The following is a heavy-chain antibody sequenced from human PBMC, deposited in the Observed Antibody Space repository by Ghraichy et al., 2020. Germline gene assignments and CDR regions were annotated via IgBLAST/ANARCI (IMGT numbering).Heavy chain of an antibody. CDR3: ALLVVTYYYFDY. CDR1: GCSISSSSYY. V-gene: IGHV4-39*01. D-gene: IGHD2-21*02. Sequence: SETLSLTCTVSGCSISSSSYYWGWIRQPPGKGLEWIGSIYYSGSTYYNPSLKSRVTISVDTSKNQFSLKLSSVTAADTAVYYCALLVVTYYYFDYWGQGTLVTVSS. J-gene: IGHJ4*02. CDR2: IYYSGST.